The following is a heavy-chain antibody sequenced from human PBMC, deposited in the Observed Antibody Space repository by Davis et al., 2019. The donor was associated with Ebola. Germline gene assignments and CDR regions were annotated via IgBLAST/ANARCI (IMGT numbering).Heavy chain of an antibody. CDR2: INHSGST. CDR1: GGSFSGYY. Sequence: SQTLSLTCAVYGGSFSGYYWSWIRQPPGKGLEWIGEINHSGSTNYNPSLKSQVTISVDTSKNQFSLKLSSVTAADTAVYYCARGGIADRLPYYYGMDVWGQGTTVTVSS. D-gene: IGHD6-6*01. J-gene: IGHJ6*02. CDR3: ARGGIADRLPYYYGMDV. V-gene: IGHV4-34*01.